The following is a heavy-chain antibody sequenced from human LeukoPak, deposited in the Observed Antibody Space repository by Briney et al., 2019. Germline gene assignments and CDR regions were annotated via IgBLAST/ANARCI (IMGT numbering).Heavy chain of an antibody. V-gene: IGHV4-59*08. D-gene: IGHD3-3*01. Sequence: PSETLSLTCTVSGGSISSYYWSWIRQPPGKGLEWIGYIYYSGSTNYNPSLKSRVTISVDTSKNQFSLKLSSVTAADTAVYYCARGSVYDFWSGLDYWGQGTLVTVSS. CDR2: IYYSGST. CDR3: ARGSVYDFWSGLDY. J-gene: IGHJ4*02. CDR1: GGSISSYY.